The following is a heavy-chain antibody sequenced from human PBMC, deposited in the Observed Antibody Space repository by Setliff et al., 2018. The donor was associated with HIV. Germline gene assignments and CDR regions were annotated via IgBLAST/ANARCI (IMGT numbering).Heavy chain of an antibody. CDR2: IYYSGST. CDR3: ARQGAAHSPFVY. CDR1: GGSISSAGYY. V-gene: IGHV4-31*03. D-gene: IGHD5-18*01. Sequence: SETLSLTCTVSGGSISSAGYYWSWIRQHPGKGLEWIGYIYYSGSTYYNPSLKSRVTISVDTSKNQFSLNLNSVTAADTAVYYCARQGAAHSPFVYWGQGALVTVSS. J-gene: IGHJ4*02.